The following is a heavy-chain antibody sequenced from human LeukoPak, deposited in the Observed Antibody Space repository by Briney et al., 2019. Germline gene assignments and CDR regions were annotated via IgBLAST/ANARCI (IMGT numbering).Heavy chain of an antibody. CDR3: ARDLGVGLSYDYADY. V-gene: IGHV3-11*01. CDR2: ISSSGSTI. J-gene: IGHJ4*02. D-gene: IGHD2-15*01. Sequence: GGSLRLSCAASGFTSSDYYMSWIRQAPGKGLEWVSYISSSGSTIYYADSVKGRFTISRDNAKNSLYLQMNSLRAEDTAVYYCARDLGVGLSYDYADYWGQGTLVTVSS. CDR1: GFTSSDYY.